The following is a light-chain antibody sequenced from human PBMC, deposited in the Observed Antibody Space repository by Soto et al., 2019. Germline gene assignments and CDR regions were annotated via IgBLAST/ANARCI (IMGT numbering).Light chain of an antibody. J-gene: IGLJ3*02. V-gene: IGLV2-14*01. Sequence: QSVLTQPASVSGSPGQSITISCTATTSDIGGYNSVSWYQQHPGRAPKLMIYEVSNRPSGISNRFSGSKSGNTASPTISGLQAGDEADYYCSSYTSTTTLNWVFGGGTKLTVL. CDR3: SSYTSTTTLNWV. CDR2: EVS. CDR1: TSDIGGYNS.